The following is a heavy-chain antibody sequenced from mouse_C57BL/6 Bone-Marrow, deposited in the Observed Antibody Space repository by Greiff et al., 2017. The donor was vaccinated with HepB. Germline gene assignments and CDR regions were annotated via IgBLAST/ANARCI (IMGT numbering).Heavy chain of an antibody. CDR2: IWTGGGT. J-gene: IGHJ3*01. V-gene: IGHV2-9-1*01. CDR3: ARNKASSGYGWFAC. Sequence: VQLQQSGPGLVAPSQCLSITCTVSGFSLTSYAISWVRQPPGKGLEWLGVIWTGGGTNYNSALKSRLSISKDNSKSQVFLKMNSQQTDDTARYYCARNKASSGYGWFACWGKGTLVTVSA. D-gene: IGHD3-2*02. CDR1: GFSLTSYA.